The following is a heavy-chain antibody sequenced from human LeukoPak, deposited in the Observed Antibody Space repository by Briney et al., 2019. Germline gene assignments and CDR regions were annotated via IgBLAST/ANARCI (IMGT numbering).Heavy chain of an antibody. V-gene: IGHV3-13*04. J-gene: IGHJ6*02. Sequence: GSLRLSCAASGFTFSSYDMHWVRQATGKGLEWGSAIGTAGHTYYPGAVRGRFTISIENAKNSLYLQMNSLRAGDTAVYYCARRMIAAGCMDVWGQGTTVTVCS. CDR1: GFTFSSYD. CDR2: IGTAGHT. D-gene: IGHD6-25*01. CDR3: ARRMIAAGCMDV.